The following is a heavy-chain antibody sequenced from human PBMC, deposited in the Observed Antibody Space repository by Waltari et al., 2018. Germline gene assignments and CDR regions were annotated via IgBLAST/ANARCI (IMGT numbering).Heavy chain of an antibody. V-gene: IGHV1-69*06. CDR1: GGTCGSYA. CDR3: ARRPLQLGIAVAGVEDYFDY. D-gene: IGHD6-19*01. CDR2: ISPIVGTA. Sequence: QVQLVQSGAEVRKPGSSVKVSCKASGGTCGSYAIGWVRQAPGHGLEWMGGISPIVGTANYAQKFQGRVTITADKSTSTAYMELSSLRSEDTAVYYCARRPLQLGIAVAGVEDYFDYWGQGTLVTVSS. J-gene: IGHJ4*02.